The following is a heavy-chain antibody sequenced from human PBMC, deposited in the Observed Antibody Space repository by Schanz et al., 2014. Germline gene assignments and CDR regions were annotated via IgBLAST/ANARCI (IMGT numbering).Heavy chain of an antibody. CDR1: RFTFSDYW. Sequence: EVQLVESGGVLVQPVGSLRLSCAASRFTFSDYWMSWVRQAPGKGLEWVANMNQDGSMKNYVDSVKGRFTISRDNAKNSLYLQMNSLRAEDTAVYYCARDRVQYSSGWYSDSWGQGTLVTVSS. V-gene: IGHV3-7*01. CDR3: ARDRVQYSSGWYSDS. D-gene: IGHD6-19*01. J-gene: IGHJ4*02. CDR2: MNQDGSMK.